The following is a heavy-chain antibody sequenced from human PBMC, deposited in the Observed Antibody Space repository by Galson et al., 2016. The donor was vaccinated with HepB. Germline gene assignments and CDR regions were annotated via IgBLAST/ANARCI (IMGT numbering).Heavy chain of an antibody. CDR2: IYSGGNT. CDR1: GLDFRRYW. J-gene: IGHJ4*02. V-gene: IGHV3-53*01. D-gene: IGHD3-9*01. CDR3: ARDSPIWD. Sequence: SLRLSCAVSGLDFRRYWMHWVRQTPGKGLEWVSGIYSGGNTYYADSVKGRFTISRDNSKSTLYLQMNSLRVEDTAMYYCARDSPIWDWGQGTLVTVSS.